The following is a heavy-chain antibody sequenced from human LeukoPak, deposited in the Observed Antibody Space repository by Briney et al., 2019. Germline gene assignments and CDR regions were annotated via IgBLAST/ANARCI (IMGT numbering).Heavy chain of an antibody. V-gene: IGHV3-7*01. CDR1: GFTFNNYW. CDR3: TRVPYGDYWSSYY. J-gene: IGHJ4*02. CDR2: IKHDEIEK. Sequence: GGSLRLSCAASGFTFNNYWMSWVRQAPGKGLEWVANIKHDEIEKYYVDSVKGRFTISRDNAKNSLFLQMNSLRVEDTAIYYCTRVPYGDYWSSYYWGQGTLVTVSS. D-gene: IGHD4-17*01.